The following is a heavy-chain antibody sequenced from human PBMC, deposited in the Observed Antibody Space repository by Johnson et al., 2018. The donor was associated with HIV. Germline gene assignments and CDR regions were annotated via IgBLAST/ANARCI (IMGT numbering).Heavy chain of an antibody. CDR3: AREISRYYYDYAAFDL. Sequence: QLVESGGGLVQPGGSLRLSCAATGFRFDSHAINWVRQAPGKGLQWVSAISYSGSSTYYADSVKGRFTISRDNSRSSVYLHMINLRADDTALYYCAREISRYYYDYAAFDLWGQVTTVTVSS. J-gene: IGHJ3*01. D-gene: IGHD3-22*01. CDR2: ISYSGSST. CDR1: GFRFDSHA. V-gene: IGHV3-23*04.